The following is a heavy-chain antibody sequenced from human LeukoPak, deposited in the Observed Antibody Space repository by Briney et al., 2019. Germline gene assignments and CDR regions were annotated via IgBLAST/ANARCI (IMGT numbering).Heavy chain of an antibody. D-gene: IGHD3-22*01. CDR2: FDPEDGET. Sequence: ASVKVSCKVSGYTLTELSMHWVRQAPGKGLEWMGGFDPEDGETFYAQKFQGRVTMTEDTSTDTAYMELSSLRSEDTAVYYCATLQPTRLIVVVSYFDYWGQGTLVTVSS. J-gene: IGHJ4*02. CDR1: GYTLTELS. CDR3: ATLQPTRLIVVVSYFDY. V-gene: IGHV1-24*01.